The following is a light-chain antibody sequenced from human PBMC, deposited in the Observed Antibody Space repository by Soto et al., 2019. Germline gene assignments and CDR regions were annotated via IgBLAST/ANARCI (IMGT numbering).Light chain of an antibody. V-gene: IGKV3-20*01. J-gene: IGKJ1*01. CDR1: QSISSGY. Sequence: EIVLTQSPGTLSLSPGERATLSCRASQSISSGYLAWYQQKPGQAPRLLLYGASARATGIPDRFSGSGSGTDFTLTISRLEPEDFAVYYCQQYYNWPRTFGQGTKVDI. CDR3: QQYYNWPRT. CDR2: GAS.